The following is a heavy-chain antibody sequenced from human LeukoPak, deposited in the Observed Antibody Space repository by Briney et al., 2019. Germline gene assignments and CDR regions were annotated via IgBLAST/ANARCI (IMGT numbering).Heavy chain of an antibody. CDR3: AKDPDYYGSGSGDY. J-gene: IGHJ4*02. CDR1: GFTFSSYG. D-gene: IGHD3-10*01. Sequence: GGSLRLSCAASGFTFSSYGMHWVRQAPGKGLEWVAFIRYDGSNKYYADSVKGRFTISRDNSKNTLYLQMNSLRAEDTAVYCCAKDPDYYGSGSGDYWGQGTLVTVSS. V-gene: IGHV3-30*02. CDR2: IRYDGSNK.